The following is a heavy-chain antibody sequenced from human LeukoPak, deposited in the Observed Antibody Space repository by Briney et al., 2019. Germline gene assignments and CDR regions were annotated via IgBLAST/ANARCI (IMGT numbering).Heavy chain of an antibody. D-gene: IGHD5-24*01. J-gene: IGHJ4*02. CDR2: ISGSGVST. V-gene: IGHV3-23*01. CDR3: AKRGDGYNTYYFDY. Sequence: GGSLRLSCVASGFTFSSHAMNWVRQAPGKGLEWVSGISGSGVSTYYADSVKGGFTISRDNSKNTLYLQMNSLRAEDTAVYYCAKRGDGYNTYYFDYWGQGTLVTVSS. CDR1: GFTFSSHA.